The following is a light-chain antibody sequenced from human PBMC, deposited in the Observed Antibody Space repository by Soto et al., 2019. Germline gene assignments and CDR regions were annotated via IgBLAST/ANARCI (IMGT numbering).Light chain of an antibody. CDR1: SNDVGSYNL. J-gene: IGLJ1*01. CDR2: GGS. V-gene: IGLV2-23*01. Sequence: QSALAQPASVSGSPGQSIAISCAGTSNDVGSYNLVSWYQHHPGKAPKLMIYGGSKRPSGVSDRFSGSKSGNTASLTISGLQAEDEADYYCCSFAGNSNYVFXTGTKVTVL. CDR3: CSFAGNSNYV.